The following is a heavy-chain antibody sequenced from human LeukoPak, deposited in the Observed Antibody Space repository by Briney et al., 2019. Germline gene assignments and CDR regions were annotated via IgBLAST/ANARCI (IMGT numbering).Heavy chain of an antibody. CDR1: GGSISSGDYY. Sequence: PSETLSLXCTVSGGSISSGDYYWSWIRQPPEKGLEWIGYIYYSGSTYYNPSLKSRVTISVDTSKNQFSLKLSSVTAADTAVYYCAREGYQLLVDYYYMDVWGKGTTVTVSS. V-gene: IGHV4-30-4*08. CDR2: IYYSGST. D-gene: IGHD2-2*01. J-gene: IGHJ6*03. CDR3: AREGYQLLVDYYYMDV.